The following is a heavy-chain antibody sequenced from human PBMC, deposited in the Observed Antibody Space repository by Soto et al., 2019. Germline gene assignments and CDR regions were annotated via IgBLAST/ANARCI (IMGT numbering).Heavy chain of an antibody. CDR3: ARHLTYCSAGSCYSDFPYYGMDV. V-gene: IGHV4-39*01. J-gene: IGHJ6*02. Sequence: SETLSLTCTVSGGSISSSSYYWGWKRQPPGKGLEWIGSIFYSGSTYYNPSLKSRVTISVDTSKNQFSLKLSSVAAADTAVYYCARHLTYCSAGSCYSDFPYYGMDVWGQGTTVTVSS. D-gene: IGHD2-15*01. CDR2: IFYSGST. CDR1: GGSISSSSYY.